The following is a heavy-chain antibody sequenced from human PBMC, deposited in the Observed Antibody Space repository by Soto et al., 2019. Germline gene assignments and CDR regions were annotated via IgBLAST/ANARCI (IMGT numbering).Heavy chain of an antibody. J-gene: IGHJ2*01. D-gene: IGHD5-12*01. Sequence: QVQLVESGGGVVQPGRSLRLSCAASGFTFSSYGMHWVHQAPGKGLEWVAVIWYDGSNKYYVDSVKGRFTISRDNDKNTLYLQVNRMRAEDTAAYSCARDRGGWYFDLWGRGTLVTVSS. CDR1: GFTFSSYG. V-gene: IGHV3-33*01. CDR2: IWYDGSNK. CDR3: ARDRGGWYFDL.